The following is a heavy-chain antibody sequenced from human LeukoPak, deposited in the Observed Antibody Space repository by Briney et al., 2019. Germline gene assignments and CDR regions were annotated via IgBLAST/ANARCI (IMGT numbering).Heavy chain of an antibody. J-gene: IGHJ4*02. CDR3: ARDYYPSRSH. CDR2: INQAGSDK. CDR1: GFTFSSSW. V-gene: IGHV3-7*01. D-gene: IGHD3-10*01. Sequence: PGGSLRLSCAASGFTFSSSWMAWVPQTPGKGLEWVANINQAGSDKNYVDSVKGRFTISRDNGKNSLYLQMNSLRAEDTALYYCARDYYPSRSHWGQGTLVIVSS.